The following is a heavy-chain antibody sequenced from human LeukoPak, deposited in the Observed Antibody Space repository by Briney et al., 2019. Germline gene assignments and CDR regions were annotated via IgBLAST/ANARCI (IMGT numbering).Heavy chain of an antibody. J-gene: IGHJ5*02. V-gene: IGHV1-18*01. CDR1: GYTFTSYG. CDR3: ARDQYYDSKGWFDP. Sequence: ASVKVSCKASGYTFTSYGISWVRQAPGQGLEWMGWISAYNGNTNYAQKLQGRVTITTDTSTSTVYMELRSLRSDDTAVYYCARDQYYDSKGWFDPWGQGTLVTVYS. D-gene: IGHD3-16*01. CDR2: ISAYNGNT.